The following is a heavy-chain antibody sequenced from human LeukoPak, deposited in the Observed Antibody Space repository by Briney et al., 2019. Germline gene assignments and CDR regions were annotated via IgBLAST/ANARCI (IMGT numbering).Heavy chain of an antibody. J-gene: IGHJ4*01. CDR3: ARGLWKGSSSYYSFDY. Sequence: SETQSLICAVYGGSFSVYYWTWIRQPPGKWREWLGEINHSGSTNYNPSLKSRVAISVDKSKKQFSLKLSSVTAADTAVYYCARGLWKGSSSYYSFDYWGQGTLDTVSS. CDR2: INHSGST. CDR1: GGSFSVYY. D-gene: IGHD3-22*01. V-gene: IGHV4-34*01.